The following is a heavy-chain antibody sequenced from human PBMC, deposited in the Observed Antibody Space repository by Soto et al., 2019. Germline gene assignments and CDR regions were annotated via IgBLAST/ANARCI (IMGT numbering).Heavy chain of an antibody. CDR1: GFTFSDYY. Sequence: QVQLVESGGGLVKPGGSLRLSCAASGFTFSDYYMSWIRQAPGKGLEWVSYISSSSSYTNYADSFKGRFTISRDNAKNSLYLQMNSLRAEDTAVYYCARDLSDSSSWYGMDVWGQGTTVTVSS. J-gene: IGHJ6*02. V-gene: IGHV3-11*06. CDR3: ARDLSDSSSWYGMDV. D-gene: IGHD6-13*01. CDR2: ISSSSSYT.